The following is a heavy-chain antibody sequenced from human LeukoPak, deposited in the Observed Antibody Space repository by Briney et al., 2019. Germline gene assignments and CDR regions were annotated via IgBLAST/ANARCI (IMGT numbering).Heavy chain of an antibody. CDR2: ISSSSSYI. CDR3: ARDTTYRGGFDY. D-gene: IGHD3-10*01. CDR1: GFTFSSYS. V-gene: IGHV3-21*01. J-gene: IGHJ4*02. Sequence: GGSLRLYCAASGFTFSSYSMNWVRQAAGKGLEWVSSISSSSSYIYYADSVKGRFTISRDNAKNSLYLQMNSLRAEDTAVYYCARDTTYRGGFDYWGQGTLVTVSS.